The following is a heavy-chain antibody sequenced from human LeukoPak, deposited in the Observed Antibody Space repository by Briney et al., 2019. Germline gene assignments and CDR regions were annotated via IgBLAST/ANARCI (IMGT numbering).Heavy chain of an antibody. D-gene: IGHD3-10*01. Sequence: SETLSLTCTVSGGSISSSSYYWGWIRQPPGKGLEWIGSIYYSGSTYYNPSLKSRVTISVDTSKNQFSLKLSSVTAADTAVYYCARDGYYGSGSYRSAHDAFDIWGQGTMVTVSS. CDR2: IYYSGST. V-gene: IGHV4-39*07. CDR3: ARDGYYGSGSYRSAHDAFDI. CDR1: GGSISSSSYY. J-gene: IGHJ3*02.